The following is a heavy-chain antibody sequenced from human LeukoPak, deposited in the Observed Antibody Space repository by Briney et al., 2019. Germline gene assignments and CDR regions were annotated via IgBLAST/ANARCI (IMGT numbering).Heavy chain of an antibody. Sequence: SETLSLTCTVSGASISTDDYFWGWIRQPPGKGLEWIGSISFSWTTNYNPSLKSRVTLSVDTSKNQFSLMLSSVTAADTAVYYCARHYTLGSGTYQPFEYGGQGTLVTVSS. J-gene: IGHJ4*02. CDR2: ISFSWTT. CDR3: ARHYTLGSGTYQPFEY. V-gene: IGHV4-39*01. CDR1: GASISTDDYF. D-gene: IGHD3-10*01.